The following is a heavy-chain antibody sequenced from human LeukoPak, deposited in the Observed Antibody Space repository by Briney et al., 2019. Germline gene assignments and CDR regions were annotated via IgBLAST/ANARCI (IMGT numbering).Heavy chain of an antibody. D-gene: IGHD6-6*01. Sequence: PSETLSLTCSASGDSISHGTYYWSWIRQPAGQGLEWIGRIYTTGVTNYNPSLKTRVTISVDPSLNQFSLNLTSVTAADTAVYYCAREFLASRRNWVDPWGQGTLVTVSS. V-gene: IGHV4-61*02. CDR1: GDSISHGTYY. CDR3: AREFLASRRNWVDP. J-gene: IGHJ5*02. CDR2: IYTTGVT.